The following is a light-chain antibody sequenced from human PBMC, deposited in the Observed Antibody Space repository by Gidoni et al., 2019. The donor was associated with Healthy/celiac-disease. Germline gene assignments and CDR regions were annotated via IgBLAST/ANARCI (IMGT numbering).Light chain of an antibody. Sequence: SSELTQDTAVSVALGQTVRITCQGDRLRSYYASWYQKQPGQAPVLVIYGKNNRPSGIPDRFSGSSSGNTASLTITGAQAEDEADYYCNSRDSSGNHLVFGGGTKLTVL. V-gene: IGLV3-19*01. CDR3: NSRDSSGNHLV. CDR2: GKN. CDR1: RLRSYY. J-gene: IGLJ2*01.